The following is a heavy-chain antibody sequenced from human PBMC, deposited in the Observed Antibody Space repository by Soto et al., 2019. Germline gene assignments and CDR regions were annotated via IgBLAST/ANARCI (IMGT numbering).Heavy chain of an antibody. D-gene: IGHD2-2*01. Sequence: QVHLVQSGAEVKRPGASVKISCKTFGYIFTDYSIHWVRQAPGQGLEWMGKINPSDGSTKYALNFEGRISMTSATSTATVYIGLGSWRSHTTAVFYCARGVTRTAGSCSWWFDPWGHGTLVNASS. V-gene: IGHV1-46*01. CDR1: GYIFTDYS. CDR3: ARGVTRTAGSCSWWFDP. CDR2: INPSDGST. J-gene: IGHJ5*02.